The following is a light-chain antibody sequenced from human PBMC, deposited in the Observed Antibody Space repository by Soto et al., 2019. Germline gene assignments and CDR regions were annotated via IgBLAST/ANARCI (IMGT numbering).Light chain of an antibody. J-gene: IGLJ2*01. CDR2: SNN. CDR3: AAWDVSLNDVV. V-gene: IGLV1-44*01. CDR1: SSNIGSNA. Sequence: QTVVTQPPSASGTPGQRVTISCSGSSSNIGSNAVYWYQQLPGTAPTLLIYSNNQRPSGVPDRFSGSKSGTSASLAISGLQSEDEADYYCAAWDVSLNDVVFGGGTQLTVL.